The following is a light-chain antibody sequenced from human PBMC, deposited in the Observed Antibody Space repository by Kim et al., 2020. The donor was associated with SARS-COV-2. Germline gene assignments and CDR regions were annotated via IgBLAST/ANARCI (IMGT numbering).Light chain of an antibody. CDR1: RSLSNN. J-gene: IGKJ4*01. V-gene: IGKV3-11*01. Sequence: PGERPPPSSRAKRSLSNNFPAYQQRPGQAPRRLISAASNSATGIPARFSGSGSGTAFTLTISSLAPEDFALYYCLQRSSWPRSTFGGGTKLEI. CDR3: LQRSSWPRST. CDR2: AAS.